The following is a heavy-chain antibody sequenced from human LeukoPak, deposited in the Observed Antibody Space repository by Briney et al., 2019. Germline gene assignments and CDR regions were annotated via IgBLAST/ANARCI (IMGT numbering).Heavy chain of an antibody. D-gene: IGHD2-15*01. J-gene: IGHJ5*02. CDR3: ARVVVAARSGENWFDP. CDR2: MHPNSGKT. CDR1: EYTFTSYD. Sequence: ASVNVSCKASEYTFTSYDINWVRQATGHGLKGRGGMHPNSGKTGYKHKFPRRVTMTTTTAIIPAYLELCSLRSEDTAVYYCARVVVAARSGENWFDPWGQGTLVTVSS. V-gene: IGHV1-8*01.